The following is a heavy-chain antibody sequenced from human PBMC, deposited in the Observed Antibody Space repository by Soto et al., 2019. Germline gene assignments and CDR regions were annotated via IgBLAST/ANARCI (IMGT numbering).Heavy chain of an antibody. CDR1: GFTFSSYA. J-gene: IGHJ4*02. Sequence: GGSLRLSCAASGFTFSSYAMSWVRQAPGKGLEWVSAVTGSGGNTYYADSVKGRFTISRDNSKNTLYLQMNSLRAEDTAAYYCAKAMVVHPNRRSYFFDYWGQGTLVTVSS. D-gene: IGHD2-15*01. CDR3: AKAMVVHPNRRSYFFDY. V-gene: IGHV3-23*01. CDR2: VTGSGGNT.